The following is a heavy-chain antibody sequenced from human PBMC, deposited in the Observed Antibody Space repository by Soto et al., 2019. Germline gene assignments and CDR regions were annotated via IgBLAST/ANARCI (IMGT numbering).Heavy chain of an antibody. CDR2: ISYDGSNK. D-gene: IGHD5-18*01. CDR3: ARDPLWGTAMVLWYFDL. Sequence: QVPLVESGGGVVQPGRSLRLYAMHWVRQAPGKGLEWVAVISYDGSNKYYADSVKGRFTISRDNSKNTLYLQMNSLRAEDTAVYYCARDPLWGTAMVLWYFDLWGRGTLVTVSS. CDR1: A. V-gene: IGHV3-30-3*01. J-gene: IGHJ2*01.